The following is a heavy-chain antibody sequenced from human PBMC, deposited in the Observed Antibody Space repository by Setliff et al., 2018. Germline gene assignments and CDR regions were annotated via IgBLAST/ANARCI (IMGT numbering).Heavy chain of an antibody. CDR2: IDPSDSYT. CDR3: ARAPEATSTSYYNPFDS. J-gene: IGHJ4*02. D-gene: IGHD3-10*01. V-gene: IGHV5-10-1*01. Sequence: PGESLKISCKGSGYNFGTYWINWVRQMPGRGLEWVGRIDPSDSYTNYNPSFQGHVTLSADKSSGTAFLQWSSLKASDTAMYYCARAPEATSTSYYNPFDSWGQGTLVTVSS. CDR1: GYNFGTYW.